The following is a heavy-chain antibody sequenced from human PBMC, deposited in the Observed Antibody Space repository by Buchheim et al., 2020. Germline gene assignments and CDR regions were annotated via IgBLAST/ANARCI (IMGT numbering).Heavy chain of an antibody. D-gene: IGHD5-24*01. CDR1: GASINTGGYY. J-gene: IGHJ5*02. V-gene: IGHV4-30-4*01. CDR2: IYHSGST. CDR3: AREEDGPFDP. Sequence: QVLLQESGPGLVKPSETLSLICSVSGASINTGGYYWSWIRQRPGKGLEWIGYIYHSGSTYYNPSLKSRVTISVDRSKNQFSLKLSSVTAADTAVYYCAREEDGPFDPWGQGTL.